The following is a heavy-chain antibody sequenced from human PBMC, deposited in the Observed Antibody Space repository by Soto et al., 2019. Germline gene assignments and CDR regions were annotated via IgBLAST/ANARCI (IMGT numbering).Heavy chain of an antibody. V-gene: IGHV2-5*02. J-gene: IGHJ1*01. Sequence: QITLKESGPTLVKPTQTPTLTCTFSGFSFSTTKMCEGSIRQPPGKALEWRELINWDDDKRCSPSLKSRLTITKDPSRNQVVLTVTNMDPMDTATYFCARSEMGAISCLPFQHWGQGTLVAVS. CDR3: ARSEMGAISCLPFQH. CDR1: GFSFSTTKMC. CDR2: INWDDDK. D-gene: IGHD2-15*01.